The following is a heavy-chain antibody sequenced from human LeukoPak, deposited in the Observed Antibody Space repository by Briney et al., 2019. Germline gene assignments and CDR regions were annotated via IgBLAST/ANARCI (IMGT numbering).Heavy chain of an antibody. D-gene: IGHD5-24*01. CDR3: ARGDGYLNDAFDI. CDR2: INRRGYT. J-gene: IGHJ3*02. CDR1: GFTFDRCT. Sequence: GGSLRLSCAASGFTFDRCTIHWVRQTPGKGLEWVSLINRRGYTFYADSLKGRFTISRDNSRNSVFLQMNSLRAEDTAVYYCARGDGYLNDAFDIWGQGTMVTVSS. V-gene: IGHV3-43*01.